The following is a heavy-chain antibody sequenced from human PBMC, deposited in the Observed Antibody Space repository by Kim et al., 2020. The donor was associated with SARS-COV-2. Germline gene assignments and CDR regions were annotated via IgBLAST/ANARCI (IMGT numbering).Heavy chain of an antibody. CDR2: INPSGGST. Sequence: ASVKVSCKASGYTFTSYYMHWVRQAPGQGLEWMGIINPSGGSTSYAQKFQGRVTMTRDTSTSTVYMELSSLRSEDTAVYYCARDRRWLQLGEYYYYYGMDVWGQGSTCTVSS. J-gene: IGHJ6*02. V-gene: IGHV1-46*01. D-gene: IGHD5-12*01. CDR3: ARDRRWLQLGEYYYYYGMDV. CDR1: GYTFTSYY.